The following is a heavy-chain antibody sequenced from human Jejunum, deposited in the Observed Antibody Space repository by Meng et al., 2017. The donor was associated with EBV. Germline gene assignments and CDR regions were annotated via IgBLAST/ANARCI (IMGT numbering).Heavy chain of an antibody. CDR1: GDSISSSNW. CDR2: IYHSGST. D-gene: IGHD3-3*01. CDR3: ARYGSGYFPALWY. V-gene: IGHV4-4*02. J-gene: IGHJ4*02. Sequence: QAELEEAGPGRVKPSGTLSLTCAVSGDSISSSNWWSWVRQPPGKGLEWIGEIYHSGSTNYNPSLKSRVTISVDKSKNQFSLKLSSVTAADTAVYYCARYGSGYFPALWYWGQGTLVTVSS.